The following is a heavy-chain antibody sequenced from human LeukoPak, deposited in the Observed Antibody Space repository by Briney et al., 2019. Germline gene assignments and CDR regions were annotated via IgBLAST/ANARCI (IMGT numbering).Heavy chain of an antibody. CDR3: ATVGVVVITNAFDI. Sequence: ASVKVSCKASGYTLTELSMHWVRQAPGKGLEWMGGFDPEDGETIYAQKFQGRVTMTEDTSTDTAYMELSSLRSEDTAVYYCATVGVVVITNAFDIWGQGTMVTVSS. J-gene: IGHJ3*02. CDR2: FDPEDGET. V-gene: IGHV1-24*01. D-gene: IGHD3-22*01. CDR1: GYTLTELS.